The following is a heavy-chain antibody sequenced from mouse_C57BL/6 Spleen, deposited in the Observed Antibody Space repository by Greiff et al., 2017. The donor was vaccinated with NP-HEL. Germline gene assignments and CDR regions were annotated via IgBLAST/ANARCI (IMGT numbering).Heavy chain of an antibody. CDR3: ARIYDYDYFDY. Sequence: EVHLVESGGGLVKPGGSLKLSCAASGFTFSSYAMSWVRQTPEKRLEWVATISDGGSYTYYPDNVKGRFTISRDNAKNNLYLQMSHLKSEDTAMYYCARIYDYDYFDYWGQGTTLTVSS. D-gene: IGHD2-4*01. J-gene: IGHJ2*01. CDR2: ISDGGSYT. CDR1: GFTFSSYA. V-gene: IGHV5-4*01.